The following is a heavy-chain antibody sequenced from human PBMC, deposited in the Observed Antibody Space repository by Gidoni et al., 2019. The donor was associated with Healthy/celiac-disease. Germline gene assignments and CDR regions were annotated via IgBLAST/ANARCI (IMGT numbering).Heavy chain of an antibody. CDR3: ATLKWELLRDYYYYYGMDV. J-gene: IGHJ6*02. V-gene: IGHV4-39*01. CDR2: IDDSGST. CDR1: GGSISSSNYY. D-gene: IGHD1-26*01. Sequence: QLQLQESGPGLVKPSETLSLTCTVSGGSISSSNYYWGWIRQPPGKGLEWIGSIDDSGSTYYNPSLKSRVTISVDTSKNQFSLRLRSVTAADAAVYYCATLKWELLRDYYYYYGMDVWGQGTTVTVSS.